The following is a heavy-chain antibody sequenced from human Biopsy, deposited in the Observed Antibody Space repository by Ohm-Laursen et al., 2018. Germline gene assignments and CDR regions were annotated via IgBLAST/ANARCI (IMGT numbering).Heavy chain of an antibody. Sequence: SVKVSCKASGYSFTTYDVNWVRQALGQGLEWMGWMIPNSGKTGYAQRFQGRVTLTMNTSIGTAYMELSGLRSEDTAVYYCARGSPRRVSIFEASIYWFDTWGQGTLVTVSS. CDR1: GYSFTTYD. D-gene: IGHD6-6*01. CDR2: MIPNSGKT. CDR3: ARGSPRRVSIFEASIYWFDT. J-gene: IGHJ5*02. V-gene: IGHV1-8*01.